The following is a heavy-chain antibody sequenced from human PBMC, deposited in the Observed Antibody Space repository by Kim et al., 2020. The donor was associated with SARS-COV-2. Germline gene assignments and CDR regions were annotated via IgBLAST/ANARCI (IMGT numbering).Heavy chain of an antibody. CDR3: AREGRPYGDYAGY. J-gene: IGHJ4*02. Sequence: GGSLRLSCAASGFTFSSYSMNWVRQAPGKGLEWVSSISSSSSYIYYADSVKGRFTISRDNAKNSLYLQMNSLRAEDTAVYYCAREGRPYGDYAGYWGQGTLVTVSS. CDR2: ISSSSSYI. D-gene: IGHD4-17*01. V-gene: IGHV3-21*01. CDR1: GFTFSSYS.